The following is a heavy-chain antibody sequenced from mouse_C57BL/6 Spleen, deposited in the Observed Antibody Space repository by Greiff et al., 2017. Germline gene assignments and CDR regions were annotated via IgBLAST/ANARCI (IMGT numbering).Heavy chain of an antibody. Sequence: VQLQQPGAELVRPGSSVKLSCKASGYTFTSYWMDWVKQRPGQGLEWIGNIYPSDSETHYNQKFKDKATLTVDKSSSTAYMQLSSLTSEDSAVYDCARGGNLAVVAPFADWGQGTLVTVSA. V-gene: IGHV1-61*01. CDR3: ARGGNLAVVAPFAD. D-gene: IGHD1-1*01. J-gene: IGHJ3*01. CDR1: GYTFTSYW. CDR2: IYPSDSET.